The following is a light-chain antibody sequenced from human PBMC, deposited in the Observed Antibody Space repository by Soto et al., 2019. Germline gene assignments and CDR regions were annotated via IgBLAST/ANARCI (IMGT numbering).Light chain of an antibody. Sequence: EIVLTPSPGTLSLSPVERATLSCRASQTIISSHLAWYQQKPGQAPRLLMYGASTRATAIPARFSGSGSGTEFTLSISSLQSEDFAVYYCQQYNTWPRTFGQGTKV. J-gene: IGKJ1*01. V-gene: IGKV3-15*01. CDR3: QQYNTWPRT. CDR1: QTIISSH. CDR2: GAS.